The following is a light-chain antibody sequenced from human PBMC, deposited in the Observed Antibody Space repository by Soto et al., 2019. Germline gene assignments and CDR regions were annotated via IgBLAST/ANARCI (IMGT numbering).Light chain of an antibody. CDR3: CSYAGSSTPYV. V-gene: IGLV2-11*01. Sequence: QSVLTQPRSVSGSPGQSVTISCTGTSSDVGGYSYVSWYQQHPDKAPKVMIHDVSKRPSGVPDRFSGSKSGNTASLTISGLQAEDEADYYCCSYAGSSTPYVFGTGTKVTVL. J-gene: IGLJ1*01. CDR1: SSDVGGYSY. CDR2: DVS.